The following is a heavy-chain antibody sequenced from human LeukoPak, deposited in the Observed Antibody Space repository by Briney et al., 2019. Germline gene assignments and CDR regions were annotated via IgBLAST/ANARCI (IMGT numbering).Heavy chain of an antibody. CDR3: ARVGWVVVTATRAEYFQH. Sequence: ASVKVSCKASGYTFTSYYMHWVRQAPGQGLEWMGIINPSGGSTSYAQKFQGRVTITRDTSTSTVYMKLSSLRSEDTAVYYCARVGWVVVTATRAEYFQHWGQGTLVTVSS. J-gene: IGHJ1*01. CDR2: INPSGGST. CDR1: GYTFTSYY. V-gene: IGHV1-46*01. D-gene: IGHD2-21*02.